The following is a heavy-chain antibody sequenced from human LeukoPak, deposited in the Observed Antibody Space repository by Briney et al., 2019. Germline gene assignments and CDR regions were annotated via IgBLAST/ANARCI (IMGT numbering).Heavy chain of an antibody. D-gene: IGHD6-19*01. V-gene: IGHV4-30-2*01. CDR1: GGSISSGGYY. Sequence: PSETLSLTCTVSGGSISSGGYYWSWIRQPPGKGLEWIGYIYHSGSTYYNPSLKSRVTISVDRSKNQFSLKLSSVTAADTAVYYCARVGSSGWYYFDYWGQGTLVTVSS. CDR2: IYHSGST. CDR3: ARVGSSGWYYFDY. J-gene: IGHJ4*02.